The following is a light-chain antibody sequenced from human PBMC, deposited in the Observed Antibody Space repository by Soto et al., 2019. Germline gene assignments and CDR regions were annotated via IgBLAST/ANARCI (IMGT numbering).Light chain of an antibody. Sequence: DIQMTQSPSSVSASVGDRLTITCRASRDISNSLAWYQQTPGKAPKLLLRGASSLHRGVPSRFSGGGAGTEFTLTISXLQPEDFATYYCQQTSAFPRTFGQGTKV. CDR1: RDISNS. J-gene: IGKJ1*01. CDR3: QQTSAFPRT. V-gene: IGKV1-12*01. CDR2: GAS.